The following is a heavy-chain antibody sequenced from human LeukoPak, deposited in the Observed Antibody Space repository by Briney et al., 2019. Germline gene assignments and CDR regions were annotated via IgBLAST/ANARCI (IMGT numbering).Heavy chain of an antibody. D-gene: IGHD3-22*01. Sequence: PSETLSLTCTVSGGSISSYYWSWIRQPPGKGLEWIGYIYYSGSTNYNPSLKSRVTISVDTSKNQFSLKLSSVTAADTAVYYCSSQYYSSGYYIFDHWGQGTLVTVSS. CDR3: SSQYYSSGYYIFDH. V-gene: IGHV4-59*01. J-gene: IGHJ4*02. CDR2: IYYSGST. CDR1: GGSISSYY.